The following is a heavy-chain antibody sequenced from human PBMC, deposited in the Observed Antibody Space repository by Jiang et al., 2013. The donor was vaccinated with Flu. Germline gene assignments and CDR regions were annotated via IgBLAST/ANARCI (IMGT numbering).Heavy chain of an antibody. CDR1: GVSISSGNYF. D-gene: IGHD5-18*01. CDR3: VRHKATPRNSYFPD. Sequence: ALLKPSETLSLTCTVSGVSISSGNYFWGWLRQSPGKGPEWIGSIFHSGSTFYYYGGGTYYNPSLKSRVAISVDPSRDQLSLELNSMTASDTGVYYCVRHKATPRNSYFPDWGQGTLVTVSS. V-gene: IGHV4-39*01. CDR2: IFHSGSTFYYYGGGT. J-gene: IGHJ4*02.